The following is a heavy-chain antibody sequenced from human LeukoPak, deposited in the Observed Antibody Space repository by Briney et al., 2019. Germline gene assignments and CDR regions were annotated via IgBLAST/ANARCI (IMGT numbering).Heavy chain of an antibody. CDR2: ISGSSRTI. J-gene: IGHJ4*02. CDR1: GFTFSSYS. Sequence: GGSLRLSCAASGFTFSSYSMNWVRQAPGEGLEWVSSISGSSRTIYYADSVKGRFTISGDNAKTSPYLQINSLRAEDTALYYCARRNYYDGSGYPGAVDNWGQGTLVTVSS. V-gene: IGHV3-48*04. D-gene: IGHD3-22*01. CDR3: ARRNYYDGSGYPGAVDN.